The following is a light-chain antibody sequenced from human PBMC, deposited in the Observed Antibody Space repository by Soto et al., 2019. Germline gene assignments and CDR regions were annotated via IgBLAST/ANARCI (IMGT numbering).Light chain of an antibody. CDR1: SSDVGSYNL. CDR2: EGS. CDR3: CSYAGSNTYVV. Sequence: QSVLTQPASVSGSPGQSITISCTGTSSDVGSYNLVSWYQQHPGKAPKLMIYEGSKRPSGGSNRFSGSKSGNTASLTISGLQAEDEADYYCCSYAGSNTYVVFGGGTKLTVL. V-gene: IGLV2-23*01. J-gene: IGLJ2*01.